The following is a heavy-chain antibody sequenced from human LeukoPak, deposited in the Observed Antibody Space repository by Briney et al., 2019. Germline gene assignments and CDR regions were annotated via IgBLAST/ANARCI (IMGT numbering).Heavy chain of an antibody. CDR1: GFTFSSYW. V-gene: IGHV3-74*01. J-gene: IGHJ4*02. CDR2: INSDGSST. Sequence: GGSLRLSCAASGFTFSSYWMHWVRQAPGKGLVWVSRINSDGSSTSYADSVKGRFTISRDNAKNTLYLQMNSLRVEDTAVYYCAKAGSLLYWKFDYWGQGTLVTVSS. D-gene: IGHD2-15*01. CDR3: AKAGSLLYWKFDY.